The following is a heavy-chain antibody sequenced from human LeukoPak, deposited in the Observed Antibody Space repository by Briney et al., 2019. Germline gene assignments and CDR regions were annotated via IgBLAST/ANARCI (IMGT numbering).Heavy chain of an antibody. CDR3: ARDLAVANDAEYYFDY. CDR2: ISSSISYI. D-gene: IGHD6-19*01. Sequence: GGSLRLSCAASGFTFSSYSMNWVRQAPGKGLEWVSSISSSISYIYYADSVRGRFTISRDNAKNSMYLQMDGLRADDTAVYYCARDLAVANDAEYYFDYWGQGTLVTVSS. V-gene: IGHV3-21*01. J-gene: IGHJ4*02. CDR1: GFTFSSYS.